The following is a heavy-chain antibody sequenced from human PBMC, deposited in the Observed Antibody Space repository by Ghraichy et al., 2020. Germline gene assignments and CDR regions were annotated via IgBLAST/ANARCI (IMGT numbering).Heavy chain of an antibody. Sequence: GSLRLSCAVYGGSFSGYYWSWIRQPPGKGLEWIGEINHSGSTNYNPSFKSRVTISVDTSKNQFSLKLSSVTAADTAVYYCARVSYSYGWDYFDYWGQGTLVTVSS. J-gene: IGHJ4*02. CDR2: INHSGST. D-gene: IGHD5-18*01. CDR1: GGSFSGYY. CDR3: ARVSYSYGWDYFDY. V-gene: IGHV4-34*01.